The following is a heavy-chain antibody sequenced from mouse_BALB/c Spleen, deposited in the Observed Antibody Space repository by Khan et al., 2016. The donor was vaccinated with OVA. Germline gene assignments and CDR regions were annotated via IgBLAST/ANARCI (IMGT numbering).Heavy chain of an antibody. CDR2: ISTYYGDV. Sequence: QVQLQQSGAELVRPGVSVKISCKGSGYTFTDYAMHWVKQSHAKSLEWIGVISTYYGDVEYSQKFKGKATMTVDRSSSTAYSELARLTSEYSAIYYCAGGGKFAYWGQGTLVTVSA. CDR3: AGGGKFAY. V-gene: IGHV1S137*01. J-gene: IGHJ3*01. CDR1: GYTFTDYA.